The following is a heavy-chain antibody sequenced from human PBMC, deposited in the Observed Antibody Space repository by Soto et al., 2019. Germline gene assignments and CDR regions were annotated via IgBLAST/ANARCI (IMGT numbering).Heavy chain of an antibody. J-gene: IGHJ6*02. Sequence: QVQLVQSGAEVKKPGASVKVSCKASGYTFTSYYMHWVRQAPGQGLEWMGIINPSGGSTSYAQKFQGRVTMTRDTSTSTVYMELSSLRSEHTAVYYCARVGGSPESVDYYYYGMDVWGQGTTVTVSS. CDR3: ARVGGSPESVDYYYYGMDV. V-gene: IGHV1-46*01. CDR1: GYTFTSYY. D-gene: IGHD2-15*01. CDR2: INPSGGST.